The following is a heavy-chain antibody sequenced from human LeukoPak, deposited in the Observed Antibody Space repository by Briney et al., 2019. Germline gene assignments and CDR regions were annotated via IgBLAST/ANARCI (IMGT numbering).Heavy chain of an antibody. V-gene: IGHV3-48*04. CDR1: AFTFGPYT. Sequence: GGSLRLSCTASAFTFGPYTMNWVRQAPGKGLEWVSYISPDSDSIYYADSVKGRFTISRDNARNSLFLQMNSLRAEDTAVYYCARDVEDALDYGGNSGGFDYWGQGTLVTVSS. CDR2: ISPDSDSI. D-gene: IGHD4-23*01. J-gene: IGHJ4*02. CDR3: ARDVEDALDYGGNSGGFDY.